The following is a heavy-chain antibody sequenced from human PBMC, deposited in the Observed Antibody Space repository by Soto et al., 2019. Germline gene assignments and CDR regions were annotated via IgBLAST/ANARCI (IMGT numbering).Heavy chain of an antibody. CDR1: GFTFDDYA. Sequence: GGSLRLSCAASGFTFDDYAMHWVRQAPGKGLEWVSGISWNSGSIGYADSVKGQFTISRDNAKNSLYLQMNSLRAEDTALYYCAKDMTGGYCSGGSCYSGVVYWGQGTLVTVSS. CDR2: ISWNSGSI. CDR3: AKDMTGGYCSGGSCYSGVVY. D-gene: IGHD2-15*01. V-gene: IGHV3-9*01. J-gene: IGHJ4*02.